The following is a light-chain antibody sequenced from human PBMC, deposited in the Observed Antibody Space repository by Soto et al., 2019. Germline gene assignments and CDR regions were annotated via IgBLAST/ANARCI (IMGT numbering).Light chain of an antibody. CDR2: GVT. Sequence: QSVLAQPPSASGSPGQSVTISCTGSGSDIGAYNFVSWYQQHPGKAPKLMIFGVTERPSGVPDRFSGSKSGYTASLTVSGLQADDEAVYYCYSYAGRNIWVFGGGTKVTVL. V-gene: IGLV2-8*01. CDR3: YSYAGRNIWV. CDR1: GSDIGAYNF. J-gene: IGLJ3*02.